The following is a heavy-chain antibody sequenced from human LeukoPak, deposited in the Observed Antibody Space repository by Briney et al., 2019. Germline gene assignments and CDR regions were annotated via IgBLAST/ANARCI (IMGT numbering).Heavy chain of an antibody. CDR1: GFTVSSNY. D-gene: IGHD4-17*01. Sequence: PGGSLRLSCAASGFTVSSNYMSWVRQAPGKGLEWVSVIYSGGSTYYAASAKGRFTISRHNSKKKLHLQINSMRAADTAVYYYASVSGDLYDAFDIWGRGTMVTVSS. V-gene: IGHV3-53*04. J-gene: IGHJ3*02. CDR3: ASVSGDLYDAFDI. CDR2: IYSGGST.